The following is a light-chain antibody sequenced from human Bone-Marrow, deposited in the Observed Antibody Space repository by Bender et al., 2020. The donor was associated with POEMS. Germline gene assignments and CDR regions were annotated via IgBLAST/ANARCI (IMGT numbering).Light chain of an antibody. Sequence: QSALTQPPSASGSPGQSVTISCTGTSSDVGGYNYVSWYQQHPGKAPKLMIYELSRPPSGLPDRFSGSKSGNTASLTVSGLQAEDEADYYCCSYAGSTVFGSGTRVTVL. V-gene: IGLV2-8*01. J-gene: IGLJ1*01. CDR2: ELS. CDR3: CSYAGSTV. CDR1: SSDVGGYNY.